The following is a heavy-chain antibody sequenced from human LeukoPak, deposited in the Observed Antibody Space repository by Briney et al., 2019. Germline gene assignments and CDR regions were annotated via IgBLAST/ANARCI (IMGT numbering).Heavy chain of an antibody. CDR3: ARDSRYCSGSSCYVYYYHGMDV. J-gene: IGHJ6*04. CDR2: IYHSGST. D-gene: IGHD2-15*01. CDR1: GGSISSSNW. V-gene: IGHV4-4*02. Sequence: SETLSLTCAVSGGSISSSNWWSWVRQPPGKGLEWIGEIYHSGSTNYNPSLKSRVTISVDKSKNQFSLKLSSVTAADTAVYYCARDSRYCSGSSCYVYYYHGMDVWGKGTTVTVSS.